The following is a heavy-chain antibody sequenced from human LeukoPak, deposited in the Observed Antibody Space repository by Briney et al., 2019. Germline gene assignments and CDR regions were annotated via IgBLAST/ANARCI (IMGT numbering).Heavy chain of an antibody. V-gene: IGHV3-7*01. CDR1: EFTVSSNW. CDR2: IKSDGSEK. J-gene: IGHJ4*02. Sequence: GGSLRLSCVVSEFTVSSNWMNWVRQAPGKGREWVANIKSDGSEKYSADSVKGPFTISRDNAKNSLYLQMNSLKAEDTAVYYCASGSGWRQLYWGQGTMVTVSP. CDR3: ASGSGWRQLY. D-gene: IGHD5-24*01.